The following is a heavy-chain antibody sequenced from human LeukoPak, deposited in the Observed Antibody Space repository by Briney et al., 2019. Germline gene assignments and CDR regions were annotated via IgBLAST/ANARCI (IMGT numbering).Heavy chain of an antibody. D-gene: IGHD6-19*01. Sequence: EASVKVSCKASGYTFTGYYMHWVRQAPGQGLEWMGWINPNSGGTNYAQKFQGRVTMTRETSISTAYMELSRLRSDDTAVYYCARDIRRGYSSGFDYWGQGTLVTVSS. J-gene: IGHJ4*02. CDR2: INPNSGGT. V-gene: IGHV1-2*02. CDR3: ARDIRRGYSSGFDY. CDR1: GYTFTGYY.